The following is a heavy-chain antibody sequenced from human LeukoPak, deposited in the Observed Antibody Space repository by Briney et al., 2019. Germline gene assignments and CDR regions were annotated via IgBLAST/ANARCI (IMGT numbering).Heavy chain of an antibody. CDR3: PTRDSGWYGYTTLGYYFDY. Sequence: ASVNVSRKASGHTFTSYGLSWARHAPGQGLEWRVGIRAYNGNENYAQKLQGIVTMTTDTSTSTAYMDLRSLRSDDAAVYYCPTRDSGWYGYTTLGYYFDYWGQGTLVSVSS. J-gene: IGHJ4*02. D-gene: IGHD6-19*01. CDR2: IRAYNGNE. CDR1: GHTFTSYG. V-gene: IGHV1-18*01.